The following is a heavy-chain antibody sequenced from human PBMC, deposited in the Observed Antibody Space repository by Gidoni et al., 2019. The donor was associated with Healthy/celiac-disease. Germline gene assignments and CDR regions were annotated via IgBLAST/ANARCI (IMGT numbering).Heavy chain of an antibody. Sequence: EVQLLVSGGGLVQPGGSLTLSCAAPGFTFSSYAMSWVPQAPGKGLEWVSAISGSGGSTYYADSVKGRFTIARDNSKNTLYLQMNSLRAEDTAVYYCATSSPGIRDGFDYWGQGTLVTVSS. CDR2: ISGSGGST. CDR1: GFTFSSYA. CDR3: ATSSPGIRDGFDY. V-gene: IGHV3-23*01. D-gene: IGHD2-8*01. J-gene: IGHJ4*02.